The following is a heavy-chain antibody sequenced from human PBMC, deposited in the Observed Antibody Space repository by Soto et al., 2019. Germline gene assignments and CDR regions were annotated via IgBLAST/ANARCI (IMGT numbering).Heavy chain of an antibody. Sequence: PSETLSLSCTVSGGSISSYYWSWIRQPPGKGLEWIGYIYYSGSTNYNPSLKSRVTISVDTSKNQFSLKLSSVTAADTAVYYCARHIPVTRPSLRAFDIWGQGTMVTVSS. CDR3: ARHIPVTRPSLRAFDI. CDR2: IYYSGST. V-gene: IGHV4-59*08. CDR1: GGSISSYY. D-gene: IGHD4-17*01. J-gene: IGHJ3*02.